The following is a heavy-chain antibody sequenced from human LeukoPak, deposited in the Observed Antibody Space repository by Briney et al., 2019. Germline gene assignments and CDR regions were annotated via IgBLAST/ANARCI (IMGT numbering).Heavy chain of an antibody. J-gene: IGHJ4*02. CDR3: AKDSVDSSSWYFDC. Sequence: GGSLRLSCAASGFTFDDYAMHWVRQAPGKGLEWVSGISWNSGSIGYADSVKGRFTISRDNAKNSLYLQMNSLRAEVTALYYCAKDSVDSSSWYFDCWGQGTLVTVSS. V-gene: IGHV3-9*01. CDR2: ISWNSGSI. D-gene: IGHD6-13*01. CDR1: GFTFDDYA.